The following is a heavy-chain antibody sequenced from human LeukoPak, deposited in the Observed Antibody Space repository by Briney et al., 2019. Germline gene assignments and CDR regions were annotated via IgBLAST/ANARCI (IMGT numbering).Heavy chain of an antibody. Sequence: SETLSLTCAVYGGSFSGYYWSWIRQPPGRGLEWIGEINHSGSTNYNPSLKSRVTISVDTSKNQFSPKLSSVPAADTAVYYCASRSSGLYYYYYYMDVWGKGTTVTVSS. CDR1: GGSFSGYY. CDR2: INHSGST. D-gene: IGHD1-26*01. CDR3: ASRSSGLYYYYYYMDV. J-gene: IGHJ6*03. V-gene: IGHV4-34*01.